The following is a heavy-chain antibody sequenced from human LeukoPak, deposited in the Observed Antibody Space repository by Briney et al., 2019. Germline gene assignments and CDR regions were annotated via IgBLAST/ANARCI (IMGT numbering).Heavy chain of an antibody. V-gene: IGHV3-48*01. CDR3: ARERKNYYDSSGSFDY. D-gene: IGHD3-22*01. CDR1: GFTFSSYS. Sequence: GGSLRLSCAASGFTFSSYSMNWVRQAPGKGLEWVSYISSSSSTIYYADSVKGRFTISRDNAKNSLYLQMNSLRAEDTAVYYCARERKNYYDSSGSFDYWGQGTLVTVSS. J-gene: IGHJ4*02. CDR2: ISSSSSTI.